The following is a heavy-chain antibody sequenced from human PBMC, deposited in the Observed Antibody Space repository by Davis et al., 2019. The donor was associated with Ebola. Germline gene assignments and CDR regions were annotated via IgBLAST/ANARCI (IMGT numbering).Heavy chain of an antibody. CDR1: GYTFDSYG. V-gene: IGHV1-18*04. Sequence: AASVKVSCKASGYTFDSYGFDWVRQAPGQGLEWLGWISPYTGNTNYAHKLQGRVTFTTDTSPATAYLQLTSLRSDDTAIYYCARDFQDGATWVSDYWGQGTLVTVSS. J-gene: IGHJ4*02. CDR3: ARDFQDGATWVSDY. D-gene: IGHD5-24*01. CDR2: ISPYTGNT.